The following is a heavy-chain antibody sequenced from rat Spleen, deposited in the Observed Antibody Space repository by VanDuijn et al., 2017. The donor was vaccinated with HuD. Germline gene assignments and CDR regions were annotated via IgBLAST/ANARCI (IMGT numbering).Heavy chain of an antibody. CDR3: ARRGYNYAYYFDY. D-gene: IGHD1-4*01. CDR2: ISSEGRSS. CDR1: GFTLSDYV. Sequence: EVQLVESGGGLVQPGRSLKLSCAASGFTLSDYVMHWIRQAPTKGLEWVATISSEGRSSYYRDSVKGRFTISRDSAKSTLYLQMDSLRSEDTATYYCARRGYNYAYYFDYWGQGVMVTVSS. J-gene: IGHJ2*01. V-gene: IGHV5-29*01.